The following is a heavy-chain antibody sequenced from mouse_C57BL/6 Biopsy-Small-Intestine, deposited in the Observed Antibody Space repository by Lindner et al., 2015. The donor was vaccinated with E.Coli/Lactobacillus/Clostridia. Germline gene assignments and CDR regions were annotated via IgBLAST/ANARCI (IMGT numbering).Heavy chain of an antibody. D-gene: IGHD1-1*01. Sequence: VQLQESGGGLVKPGGSLKLSCAASGFTFSSYAMSWVRQTPEKRLEWVATISDGGSYTYYPDNVKGRFTISRDNAKNNLYLQMSHLKSEDTAVYYCARARSSYFDYWGQGTTLTVSS. J-gene: IGHJ2*01. V-gene: IGHV5-4*01. CDR2: ISDGGSYT. CDR1: GFTFSSYA. CDR3: ARARSSYFDY.